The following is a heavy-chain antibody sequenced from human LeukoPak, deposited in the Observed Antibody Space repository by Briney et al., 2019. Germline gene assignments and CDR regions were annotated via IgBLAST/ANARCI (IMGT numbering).Heavy chain of an antibody. V-gene: IGHV4-61*02. D-gene: IGHD2-2*01. CDR1: GGSISSGSYY. Sequence: SQTLSLTCTVSGGSISSGSYYWSWIRQPAGKGLEWIGRIYTSGSTNYNPSLKSRVTISVDTSKNQFSLKLSSVTAADTAVYYCARPASSSTSFFDYWGQGTLVTVSS. CDR2: IYTSGST. CDR3: ARPASSSTSFFDY. J-gene: IGHJ4*02.